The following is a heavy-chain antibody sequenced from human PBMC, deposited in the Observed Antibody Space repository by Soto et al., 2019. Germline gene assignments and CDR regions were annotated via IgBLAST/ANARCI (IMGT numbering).Heavy chain of an antibody. CDR3: ASIVVVPAAMRYYYYYGMDV. Sequence: ASVKVSCKASGGTFSSYAISWVRQAPGQGLEWMGGIIPIFGTANYAQKFQGRVTITADESTSTAYMELSSLRSEDTAVYYCASIVVVPAAMRYYYYYGMDVWGQGTTVTVSS. D-gene: IGHD2-2*01. CDR2: IIPIFGTA. J-gene: IGHJ6*02. V-gene: IGHV1-69*13. CDR1: GGTFSSYA.